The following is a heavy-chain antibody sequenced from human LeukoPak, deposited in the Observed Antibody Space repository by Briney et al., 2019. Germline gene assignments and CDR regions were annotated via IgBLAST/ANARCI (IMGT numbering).Heavy chain of an antibody. CDR3: ARSGAGSCYNGYFDY. D-gene: IGHD3-10*01. CDR1: GYSFTSYY. Sequence: ASVKVSCKASGYSFTSYYMHWVRQAAGQGLEWMGIINPSGCSTSYAQKFQGTVTMTRATSTSTVYMELSSLRSEDTAVYYCARSGAGSCYNGYFDYWGQGTLVTVSS. CDR2: INPSGCST. V-gene: IGHV1-46*01. J-gene: IGHJ4*02.